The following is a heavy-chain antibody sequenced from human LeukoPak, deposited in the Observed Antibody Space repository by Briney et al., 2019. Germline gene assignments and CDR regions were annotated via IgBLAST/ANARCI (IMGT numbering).Heavy chain of an antibody. CDR3: TNDFDY. V-gene: IGHV3-23*01. CDR2: SSDSGGTT. J-gene: IGHJ4*02. CDR1: GFTFTTYA. Sequence: GGSLRLSCAASGFTFTTYAMSWVRQAPGKGLEWVSISSDSGGTTYYADSVKGRFTISRDNSKNTLYLQMNSLRVEDTAVCYCTNDFDYWGQGTLVTVSS.